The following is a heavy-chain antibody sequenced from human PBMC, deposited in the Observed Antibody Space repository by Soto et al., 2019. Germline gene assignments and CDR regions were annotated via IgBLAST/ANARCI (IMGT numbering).Heavy chain of an antibody. CDR2: IKQDGSEK. CDR1: GFTFSSYW. Sequence: PGVSLRLSCAASGFTFSSYWMSWVRQAPGKGLEWVANIKQDGSEKYYVDSVKGRFTISRDNAKNSLYLQMNSLRAEDTAVYYCARSTAARRSSYDYWGQGTLVTVSS. V-gene: IGHV3-7*05. D-gene: IGHD6-6*01. J-gene: IGHJ4*02. CDR3: ARSTAARRSSYDY.